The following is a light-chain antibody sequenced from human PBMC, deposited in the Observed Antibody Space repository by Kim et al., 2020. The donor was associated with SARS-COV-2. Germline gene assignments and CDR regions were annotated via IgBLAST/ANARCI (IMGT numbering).Light chain of an antibody. Sequence: LSASVGDRVTITCRASQSISSWLAWYQQKPGKAPKLLIYKASSLESGVPSRFSGSGSGTEFTLTISSLQPDDFATYYCQQYNTWTFGQGTKVDIK. CDR3: QQYNTWT. CDR2: KAS. V-gene: IGKV1-5*03. CDR1: QSISSW. J-gene: IGKJ1*01.